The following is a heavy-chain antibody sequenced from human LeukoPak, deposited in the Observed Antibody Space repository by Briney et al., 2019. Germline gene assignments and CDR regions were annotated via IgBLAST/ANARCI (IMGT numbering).Heavy chain of an antibody. CDR2: MSPKSGDT. J-gene: IGHJ4*02. Sequence: ASVKVSRKASGYTFTSYDFNWVRQATGQGLEWMGWMSPKSGDTGYAQKFQGRVTMTRDTSTSTAYMELSSLRSEDTAVYYCARGPPDTGDFDYWGQGTLVTVSS. CDR3: ARGPPDTGDFDY. D-gene: IGHD7-27*01. CDR1: GYTFTSYD. V-gene: IGHV1-8*01.